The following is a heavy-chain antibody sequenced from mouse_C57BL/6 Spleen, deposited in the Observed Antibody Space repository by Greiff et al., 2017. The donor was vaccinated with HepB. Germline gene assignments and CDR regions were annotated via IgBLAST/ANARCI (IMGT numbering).Heavy chain of an antibody. Sequence: QVQLQQPGAELVRPGSSVKLSCKASGYTFTSYWMHWVKQRPIQGLEWIGNIDPSDSETHYNQKFKDKATLTVDKSSSTAYMQLSSLTSEDSAVYYCARHYDYDYLDYWGQGTTLTVSS. J-gene: IGHJ2*01. V-gene: IGHV1-52*01. CDR1: GYTFTSYW. CDR2: IDPSDSET. CDR3: ARHYDYDYLDY. D-gene: IGHD2-4*01.